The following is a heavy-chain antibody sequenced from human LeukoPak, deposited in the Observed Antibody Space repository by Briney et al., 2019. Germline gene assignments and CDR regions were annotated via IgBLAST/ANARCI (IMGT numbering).Heavy chain of an antibody. D-gene: IGHD3-22*01. CDR2: IYYRGST. Sequence: SETLSLTCTVSGGSISSYYWSWIRQPPGKGLEWIGYIYYRGSTNYNPSLKSRVTMSVDTSKNQFSLKLSSVTAADTAVYYCARDQTYYYDSSGYRHNWFDPWGQGTLVTVSS. V-gene: IGHV4-59*01. CDR1: GGSISSYY. CDR3: ARDQTYYYDSSGYRHNWFDP. J-gene: IGHJ5*02.